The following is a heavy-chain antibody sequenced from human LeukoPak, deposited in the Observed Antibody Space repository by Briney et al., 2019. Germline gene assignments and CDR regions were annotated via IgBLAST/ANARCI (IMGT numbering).Heavy chain of an antibody. J-gene: IGHJ6*03. D-gene: IGHD2-2*01. V-gene: IGHV1-69*06. Sequence: ASVKVSCKASGGTFSSYAISWVRQAPGQGPEWMGGIIPIFGTANYAQKFQGRVTITADKSTSTAYMELSSLRSEDTAVYYCARAWWDCSSTSCYYPTMDVWGKGTTVTVSS. CDR1: GGTFSSYA. CDR3: ARAWWDCSSTSCYYPTMDV. CDR2: IIPIFGTA.